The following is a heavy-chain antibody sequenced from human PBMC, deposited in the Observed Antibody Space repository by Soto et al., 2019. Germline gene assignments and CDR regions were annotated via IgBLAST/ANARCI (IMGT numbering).Heavy chain of an antibody. J-gene: IGHJ4*02. CDR2: ISYDGSNK. CDR3: AKDLLRTIQKRFDY. Sequence: GGSLRLSCAASGFTFSSYGMHWVRQAPGKGLEWVAVISYDGSNKYYADSVKGRFTISRDNSKNTLYLQMNSLRAEDTAVYYCAKDLLRTIQKRFDYWGQGTLVTVSS. CDR1: GFTFSSYG. V-gene: IGHV3-30*18.